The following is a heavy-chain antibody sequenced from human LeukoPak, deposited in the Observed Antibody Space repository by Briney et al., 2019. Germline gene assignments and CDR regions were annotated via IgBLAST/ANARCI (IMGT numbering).Heavy chain of an antibody. J-gene: IGHJ4*02. CDR2: INPSGGST. Sequence: ASVKVSCKASGYTFTSYYIHWVRQAPGQGLEWMGIINPSGGSTSCIQKFQGRVTMTRDMSTSTVYMELSSLRSEDTAIYYCARCSRSYYFDLWGQGALVTVSS. CDR3: ARCSRSYYFDL. D-gene: IGHD6-13*01. CDR1: GYTFTSYY. V-gene: IGHV1-46*01.